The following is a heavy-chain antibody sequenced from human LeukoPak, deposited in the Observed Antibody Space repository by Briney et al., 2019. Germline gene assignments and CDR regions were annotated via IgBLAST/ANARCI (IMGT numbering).Heavy chain of an antibody. D-gene: IGHD3-22*01. Sequence: PRGSLRLSCAASGFTFDDYAMHWVRQAPGKGLEWVSGISWNSGSIGYADSVKGRFTISRDNAKNSLYLQMNSLRAEDTALYYCAKDTGVYYYDSSGYYAFDYWGQGTLVTVSS. CDR1: GFTFDDYA. CDR2: ISWNSGSI. CDR3: AKDTGVYYYDSSGYYAFDY. J-gene: IGHJ4*02. V-gene: IGHV3-9*01.